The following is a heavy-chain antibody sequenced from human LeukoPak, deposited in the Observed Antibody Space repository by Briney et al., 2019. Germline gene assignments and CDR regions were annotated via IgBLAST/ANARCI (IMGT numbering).Heavy chain of an antibody. Sequence: PSETLSLTCTVSGGSISSYYWSWIRQPPGKGLEWIGYIYYSGSTNYNPSLKSRVTISVDTSKNQFSLKLSSVTAADTAVYYCARHEVRGSYLSGNFDYWGQGTLVTVSS. J-gene: IGHJ4*02. D-gene: IGHD1-26*01. CDR2: IYYSGST. CDR1: GGSISSYY. V-gene: IGHV4-59*01. CDR3: ARHEVRGSYLSGNFDY.